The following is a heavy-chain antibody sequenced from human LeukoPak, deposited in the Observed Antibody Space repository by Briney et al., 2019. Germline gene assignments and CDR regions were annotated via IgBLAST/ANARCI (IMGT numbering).Heavy chain of an antibody. V-gene: IGHV3-21*01. CDR2: ISGSSSFI. CDR3: AILSAQVSLWFGH. J-gene: IGHJ4*02. Sequence: GGSLRLSCAASGFTFSRYSMNWVRQAPGKGLEWVSSISGSSSFIYYADSVKGRFTISRDNAKNSLYLQMNSLRAEDTAVYYCAILSAQVSLWFGHWGQGTLVTVSS. CDR1: GFTFSRYS. D-gene: IGHD3-10*01.